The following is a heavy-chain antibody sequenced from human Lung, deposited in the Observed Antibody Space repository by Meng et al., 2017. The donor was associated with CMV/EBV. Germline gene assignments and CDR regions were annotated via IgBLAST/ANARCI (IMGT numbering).Heavy chain of an antibody. CDR3: ARDAGTIAVSGIGDY. V-gene: IGHV1-18*01. Sequence: SGYIFTKYGVNWMRKAPGQGPEWMGWSSAYNGDTMYAPKVQGRVTMTTDTSTSTAYMELRGLRSDDTAVYYCARDAGTIAVSGIGDYWGQGTLVTVSS. J-gene: IGHJ4*02. CDR2: SSAYNGDT. D-gene: IGHD6-19*01. CDR1: GYIFTKYG.